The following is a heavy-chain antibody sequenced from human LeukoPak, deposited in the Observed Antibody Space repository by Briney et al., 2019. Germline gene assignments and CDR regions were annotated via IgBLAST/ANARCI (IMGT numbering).Heavy chain of an antibody. CDR3: THYSFDY. CDR2: ISYDGSNK. Sequence: GGSLRLSCAASGFTFSSYVMHWVRQAPGKGLEWVAGISYDGSNKYYADSVKGRFTISRDNSKNTLYLQMNSLTAEDTAVYYCTHYSFDYWGQGTLVTVSS. J-gene: IGHJ4*02. V-gene: IGHV3-30*03. CDR1: GFTFSSYV.